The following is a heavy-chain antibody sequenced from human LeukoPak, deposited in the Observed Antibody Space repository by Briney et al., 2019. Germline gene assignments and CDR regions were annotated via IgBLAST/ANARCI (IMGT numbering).Heavy chain of an antibody. CDR2: IIPMFDIA. Sequence: ASVKVSCKASGGPFNNYTISWVRQAPGQGLEWMGRIIPMFDIADYSQTFQDRLTVTGDRSTNTVYMELSSLRSEDTAVYYCTRDYDSEDYWGQGTLVTVSS. CDR1: GGPFNNYT. CDR3: TRDYDSEDY. J-gene: IGHJ4*02. D-gene: IGHD3-3*01. V-gene: IGHV1-69*04.